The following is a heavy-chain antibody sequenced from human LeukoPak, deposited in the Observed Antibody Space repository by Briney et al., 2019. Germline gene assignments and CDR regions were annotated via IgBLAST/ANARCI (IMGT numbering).Heavy chain of an antibody. Sequence: SETLSLACTVSGGSISSYYWSWIRLPPGKGLEWIGYIYYTGATYYNPSLKSRVTISLDTSKNQFSLKLSSVTAADAAVYYCARAGYSYGTGYYFDYWGQGALVTVSS. CDR3: ARAGYSYGTGYYFDY. CDR1: GGSISSYY. D-gene: IGHD5-18*01. V-gene: IGHV4-59*01. J-gene: IGHJ4*02. CDR2: IYYTGAT.